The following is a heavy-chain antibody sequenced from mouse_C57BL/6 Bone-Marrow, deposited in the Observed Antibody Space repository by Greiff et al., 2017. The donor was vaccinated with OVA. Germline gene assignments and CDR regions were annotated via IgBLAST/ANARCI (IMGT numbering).Heavy chain of an antibody. CDR2: INPSSGYT. J-gene: IGHJ4*01. CDR3: ARGGYSNYAMDY. D-gene: IGHD2-5*01. Sequence: VKLVESGAELARPGASVKMSCKASGYTFTSYTMHWVKQRPGQGLEWIGYINPSSGYTKYTQKFKDKATLTADKSSSTAYMQLRSLTSEDSAVYYCARGGYSNYAMDYWGQGTSVTVSA. CDR1: GYTFTSYT. V-gene: IGHV1-4*01.